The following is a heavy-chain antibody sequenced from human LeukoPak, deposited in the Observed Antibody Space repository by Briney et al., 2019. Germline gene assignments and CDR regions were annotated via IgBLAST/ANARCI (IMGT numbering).Heavy chain of an antibody. D-gene: IGHD1-1*01. Sequence: SVKVSCKASGGTFSSYAVSWVRQAPGQGLEWMGRIIPILGIANYAQKFQGRVTITADKSTSTAYMELSSLRSEDTAVYYCARKYNWNHDAFDIWGQGTMVTVSS. V-gene: IGHV1-69*04. J-gene: IGHJ3*02. CDR3: ARKYNWNHDAFDI. CDR2: IIPILGIA. CDR1: GGTFSSYA.